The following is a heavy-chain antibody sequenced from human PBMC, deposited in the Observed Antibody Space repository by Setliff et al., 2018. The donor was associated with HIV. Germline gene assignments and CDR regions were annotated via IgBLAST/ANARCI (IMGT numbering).Heavy chain of an antibody. CDR2: IKSDGSST. Sequence: GGSLRLSCAASGFTFSAHWMHWVRQAPGKGLVWASRIKSDGSSTDYADSVRGRFTISRDSAKNTLYLEMNSLRAEDTAVYYCARGGSYSPGDYWGQGTLVTVSS. CDR1: GFTFSAHW. J-gene: IGHJ4*02. D-gene: IGHD1-26*01. CDR3: ARGGSYSPGDY. V-gene: IGHV3-74*01.